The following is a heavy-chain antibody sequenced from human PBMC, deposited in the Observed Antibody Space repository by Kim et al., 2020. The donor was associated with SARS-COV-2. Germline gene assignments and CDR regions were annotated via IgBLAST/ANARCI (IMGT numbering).Heavy chain of an antibody. CDR2: ISANDGDT. V-gene: IGHV1-18*01. CDR3: ARASNSHWGDY. Sequence: ASVKVSCKTSGYTFTSYGITWVRQAPGQGLEWMGWISANDGDTNYARNLQGRATVTTDTLTSTAYMELRSLRSDDTAVYYCARASNSHWGDYWGQGTLVTVSS. J-gene: IGHJ4*02. D-gene: IGHD7-27*01. CDR1: GYTFTSYG.